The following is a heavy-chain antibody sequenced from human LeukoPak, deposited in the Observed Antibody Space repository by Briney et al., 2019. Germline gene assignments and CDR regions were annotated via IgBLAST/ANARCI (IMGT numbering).Heavy chain of an antibody. CDR3: ARGRDRITIFGVEACYYMDV. Sequence: ASVKVSCKASGYTFTGYYMHWVRQAPGQGLEWMGWINPNSGGTNYAQKFQGRVTMTRDTSISTAYMELSRLRSDDTAVYYCARGRDRITIFGVEACYYMDVWGKGTTVTVSS. D-gene: IGHD3-3*01. V-gene: IGHV1-2*02. CDR2: INPNSGGT. CDR1: GYTFTGYY. J-gene: IGHJ6*03.